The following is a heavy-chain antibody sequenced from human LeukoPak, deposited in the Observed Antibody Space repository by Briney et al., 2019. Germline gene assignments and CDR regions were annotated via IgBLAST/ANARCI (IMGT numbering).Heavy chain of an antibody. Sequence: PSETLSLTCTVSGGSISSGSYYWSWIRQPAGKGLEWIGRIYTSGGTNYNPSLKSRVTISVDTSKNQFSLKLSSVTAADTAVYYCARVWSSSSLYAFDIWGQGTMVTVSS. V-gene: IGHV4-61*02. D-gene: IGHD6-6*01. J-gene: IGHJ3*02. CDR1: GGSISSGSYY. CDR3: ARVWSSSSLYAFDI. CDR2: IYTSGGT.